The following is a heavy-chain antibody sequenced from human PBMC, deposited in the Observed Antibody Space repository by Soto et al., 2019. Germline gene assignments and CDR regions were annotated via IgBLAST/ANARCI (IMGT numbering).Heavy chain of an antibody. Sequence: QTGGSLRLSCAASGFTFSSYAMSWVRQAPGKGLEWVSAISGSGGSTYYADSVKDRFTISRDNSKNTLFLQMSSLRVEDTAIYFCVKGNQLLRHYFEFWGPGTLVTVSS. CDR1: GFTFSSYA. V-gene: IGHV3-23*01. D-gene: IGHD2-15*01. J-gene: IGHJ4*01. CDR2: ISGSGGST. CDR3: VKGNQLLRHYFEF.